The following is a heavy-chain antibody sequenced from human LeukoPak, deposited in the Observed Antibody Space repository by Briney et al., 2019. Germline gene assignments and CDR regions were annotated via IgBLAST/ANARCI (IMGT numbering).Heavy chain of an antibody. CDR1: GGSISSSSYY. J-gene: IGHJ5*02. Sequence: SETLSLTCTVSGGSISSSSYYWGWIRQPPGKGLEWIGSIYYSGSTYYNPSLKSRVTISVDTSKNQFSLKLSSVTAADMAVYYCARDLLVGYCSSTSCYNWFDPWGQGTLVTVSS. V-gene: IGHV4-39*07. CDR3: ARDLLVGYCSSTSCYNWFDP. D-gene: IGHD2-2*01. CDR2: IYYSGST.